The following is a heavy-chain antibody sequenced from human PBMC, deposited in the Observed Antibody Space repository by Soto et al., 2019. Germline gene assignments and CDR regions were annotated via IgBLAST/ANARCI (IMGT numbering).Heavy chain of an antibody. V-gene: IGHV3-23*01. Sequence: PGGSLRLSCAASGFTFSSYAMSWVRQAPGEGLEWVSAISGSGGSTYYADSVKGRFTISRDNSKNTLYLQMNSLRAEDTAVYYCAAYQYCGGDCYSNYFDYWGQGTLVTVSS. CDR1: GFTFSSYA. CDR2: ISGSGGST. J-gene: IGHJ4*02. D-gene: IGHD2-21*02. CDR3: AAYQYCGGDCYSNYFDY.